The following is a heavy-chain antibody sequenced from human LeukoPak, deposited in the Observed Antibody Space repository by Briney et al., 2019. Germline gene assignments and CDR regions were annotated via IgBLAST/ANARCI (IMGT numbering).Heavy chain of an antibody. J-gene: IGHJ4*02. D-gene: IGHD5-18*01. CDR3: AREDATMVLSLDY. CDR2: ISSGGDNT. V-gene: IGHV3-23*01. CDR1: GFTFSSYA. Sequence: PGGSLRLSCAASGFTFSSYAMSWVRQAPGKGLEWVSAISSGGDNTYYADSVKGRLTISRDNSKNTLYVQMTSLRAEDTAVYYCAREDATMVLSLDYWGQGALVTVFS.